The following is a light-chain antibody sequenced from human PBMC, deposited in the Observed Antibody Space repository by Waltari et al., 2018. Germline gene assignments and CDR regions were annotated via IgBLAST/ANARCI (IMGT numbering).Light chain of an antibody. V-gene: IGKV3-11*01. J-gene: IGKJ3*01. CDR1: QSVSSY. CDR3: QQRSNWPIT. CDR2: DAS. Sequence: EILLTQSPATLSLSPGERATLSCRASQSVSSYLAWYRQKPGQAPRLLIYDASNRATGIPPRFSGSGSGTDFTLTISSLEPEDFAVYYGQQRSNWPITFGPGTKVDIK.